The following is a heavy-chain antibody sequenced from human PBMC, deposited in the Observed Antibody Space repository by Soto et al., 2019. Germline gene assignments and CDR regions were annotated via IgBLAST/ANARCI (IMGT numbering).Heavy chain of an antibody. V-gene: IGHV3-74*01. CDR3: VRTSLVVAVATREDF. J-gene: IGHJ4*02. CDR2: IDSDGSRI. CDR1: DFTFSNYW. Sequence: EVQLLESGGGLVQPGESLRLSCAASDFTFSNYWLHWVRQAPGKGQVRVSGIDSDGSRITYADFVKGRFTISGDNAKNTVYLHMNSLPAQDTAGYYWVRTSLVVAVATREDFWGQGTLVTVSS. D-gene: IGHD2-8*02.